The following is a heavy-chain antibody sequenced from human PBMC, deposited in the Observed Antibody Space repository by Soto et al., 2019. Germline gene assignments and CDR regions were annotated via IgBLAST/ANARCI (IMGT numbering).Heavy chain of an antibody. D-gene: IGHD5-12*01. CDR2: IYYSGST. CDR3: ARANGFFDY. V-gene: IGHV4-59*11. Sequence: SETQSLTCTVSGGSINNHYWSWIRQPPGQGLEWIGYIYYSGSTNYNPSLKSRVTMSVDTSKNQFSLKLSSLTAADTAIYYCARANGFFDYWGQGTLVTVSS. CDR1: GGSINNHY. J-gene: IGHJ4*02.